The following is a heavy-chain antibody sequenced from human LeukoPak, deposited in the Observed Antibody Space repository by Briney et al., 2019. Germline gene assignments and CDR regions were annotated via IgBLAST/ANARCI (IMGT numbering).Heavy chain of an antibody. D-gene: IGHD3-3*01. CDR2: ISSSGSTI. CDR3: ARTYDFWSGYHDAFDI. J-gene: IGHJ3*02. V-gene: IGHV3-48*03. CDR1: GFTFSSYE. Sequence: GGSLRLSCAASGFTFSSYEMNWVRQAPGKGLEWVSYISSSGSTIYYADSVKGRFTISRDNAKNSLYLQMNSLRAEDTAVYYCARTYDFWSGYHDAFDIWGQGTMVTVSS.